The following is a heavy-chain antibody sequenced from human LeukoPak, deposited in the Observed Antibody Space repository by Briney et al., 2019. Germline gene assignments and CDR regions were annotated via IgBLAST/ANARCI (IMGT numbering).Heavy chain of an antibody. Sequence: PSETLSLTCAVYGGSFSGYYWSWIRQPPGKGLEWIGEINHSGSTNYNPSLKSRVTISVDTSKNQFSLKLSSVTAADTAVYYCARSRVSGSSPYWGQGTLVTVSS. CDR3: ARSRVSGSSPY. CDR1: GGSFSGYY. D-gene: IGHD1-26*01. V-gene: IGHV4-34*01. CDR2: INHSGST. J-gene: IGHJ4*02.